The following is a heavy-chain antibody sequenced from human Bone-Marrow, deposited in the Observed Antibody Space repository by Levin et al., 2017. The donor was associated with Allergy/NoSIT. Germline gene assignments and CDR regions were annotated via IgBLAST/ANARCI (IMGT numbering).Heavy chain of an antibody. V-gene: IGHV3-66*01. J-gene: IGHJ5*02. CDR2: IYSGERT. D-gene: IGHD1-14*01. Sequence: GGSLRLSCAASGFIVNDHYMTWVRQAPGKGLECVSVIYSGERTFYSDSVKGRFTISRDNSNNTLYLQMNSLRVEDTAIYYCARGPRIGNARGWFDPWGQGILVTVSS. CDR1: GFIVNDHY. CDR3: ARGPRIGNARGWFDP.